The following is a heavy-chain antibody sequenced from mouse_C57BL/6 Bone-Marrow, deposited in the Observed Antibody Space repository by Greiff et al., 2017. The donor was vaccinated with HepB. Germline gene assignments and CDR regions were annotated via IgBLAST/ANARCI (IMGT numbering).Heavy chain of an antibody. V-gene: IGHV3-8*01. Sequence: EVKVVESGPGLAKPSQTLSLTCSVTGYSITSDYWNWIRKFPGNKLEYMGYISYSGSTYYNPSLTSRISITRDTSKNQYYLQLNSVTTEDTATYYCVRGSYYYGSSFYYFDYWGQGTTLTVSS. CDR3: VRGSYYYGSSFYYFDY. D-gene: IGHD1-1*01. J-gene: IGHJ2*01. CDR2: ISYSGST. CDR1: GYSITSDY.